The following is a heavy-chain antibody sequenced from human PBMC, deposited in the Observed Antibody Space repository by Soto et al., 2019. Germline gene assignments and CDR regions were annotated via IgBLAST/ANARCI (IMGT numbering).Heavy chain of an antibody. Sequence: SETLSLTCTVSGGSISSYYWSWIRQPPGKGLEWIGYIYYSGSTNYNPSLKSRVTISVDTSKNQFSLKLSSVTVADTAVYYCARHVVPAANFFAYWGQGTLVTVSS. CDR2: IYYSGST. D-gene: IGHD2-2*01. V-gene: IGHV4-59*08. CDR3: ARHVVPAANFFAY. CDR1: GGSISSYY. J-gene: IGHJ4*02.